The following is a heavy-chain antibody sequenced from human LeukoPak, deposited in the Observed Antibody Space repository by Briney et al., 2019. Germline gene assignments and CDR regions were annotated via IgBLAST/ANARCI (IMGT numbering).Heavy chain of an antibody. V-gene: IGHV4-38-2*02. CDR3: AIYYYDSSGFDT. Sequence: SETLSLTCTVSGYSISSGYYWGWIRQPPGKGLEWIGSIYHSGSTYYNPSLKSRLTISVDTSKNQFSLKLSSVTAADTAVYYCAIYYYDSSGFDTWGQGTLVTVSS. CDR2: IYHSGST. CDR1: GYSISSGYY. J-gene: IGHJ5*02. D-gene: IGHD3-22*01.